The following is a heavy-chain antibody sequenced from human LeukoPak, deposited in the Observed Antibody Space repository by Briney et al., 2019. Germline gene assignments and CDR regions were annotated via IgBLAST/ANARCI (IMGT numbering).Heavy chain of an antibody. CDR1: GFPFNAYW. D-gene: IGHD6-13*01. CDR2: LRQDGDTK. V-gene: IGHV3-7*03. CDR3: ARSLPYGTTWYGRSDF. J-gene: IGHJ4*02. Sequence: GGSLRLSCAASGFPFNAYWMTWVRQAPGKGLEWVANLRQDGDTKYYVDSVKGRFTISRDNAMNSLYLQMNSLRAEDTAIYYCARSLPYGTTWYGRSDFWGQGTLVTVSS.